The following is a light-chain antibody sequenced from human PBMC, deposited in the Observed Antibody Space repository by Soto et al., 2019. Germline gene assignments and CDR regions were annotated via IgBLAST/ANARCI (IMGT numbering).Light chain of an antibody. J-gene: IGLJ1*01. V-gene: IGLV2-14*01. CDR1: SSDVGNYIF. CDR2: DIN. Sequence: LTQPASVSGSPGQSITISCTGTSSDVGNYIFVSWYRQHPGKAPKLMIYDINNRPSGVSNRFSGSKSGNTASLTISGLQAEDEADYYCVSYTTRASYVFGTGTKVTVL. CDR3: VSYTTRASYV.